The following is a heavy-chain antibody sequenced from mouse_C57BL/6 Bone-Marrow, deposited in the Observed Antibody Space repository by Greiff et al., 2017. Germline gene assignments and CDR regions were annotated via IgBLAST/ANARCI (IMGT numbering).Heavy chain of an antibody. Sequence: QVQLQQPGAELVMPGASVKLSCTASGFTFTSYCMHWVKQRPGQGLEWLGEIDPSDSYTNYNQKFQGKSTLTVDKSSSTAYMQLSSLTSEDSAVYYCARGLLAMDYWGQGTSVTVSS. J-gene: IGHJ4*01. V-gene: IGHV1-69*01. CDR3: ARGLLAMDY. CDR2: IDPSDSYT. CDR1: GFTFTSYC. D-gene: IGHD2-10*01.